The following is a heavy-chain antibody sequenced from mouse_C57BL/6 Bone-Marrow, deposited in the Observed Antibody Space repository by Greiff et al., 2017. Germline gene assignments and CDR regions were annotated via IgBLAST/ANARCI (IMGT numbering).Heavy chain of an antibody. CDR1: GYTFTSYW. V-gene: IGHV1-50*01. D-gene: IGHD2-1*01. Sequence: QVQLQQPGAELVKPGASVKLSCKASGYTFTSYWMQWVKQRPGQGLEWIGEIDPSDSYTNYNQKFKGKATLTVDTSSSTAYMQLSSLTSGDSAVYYCAKVENYAYWGQGTLVTVSA. J-gene: IGHJ3*01. CDR2: IDPSDSYT. CDR3: AKVENYAY.